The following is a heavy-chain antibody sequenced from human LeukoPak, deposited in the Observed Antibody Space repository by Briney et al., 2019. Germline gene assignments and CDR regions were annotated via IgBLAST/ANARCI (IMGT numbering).Heavy chain of an antibody. CDR3: ARDRGYCTDTTCYAGAAYAMDV. Sequence: GGSLRLSCEASGFALSSYEMNWVRQAPGKGLEWLAYISYRGFAVFYSDSVKGRFTISRDNAKSSVSLQMNKLRVEDAGTYYCARDRGYCTDTTCYAGAAYAMDVWGQGTTVTVS. CDR2: ISYRGFAV. V-gene: IGHV3-48*03. CDR1: GFALSSYE. J-gene: IGHJ6*02. D-gene: IGHD2-15*01.